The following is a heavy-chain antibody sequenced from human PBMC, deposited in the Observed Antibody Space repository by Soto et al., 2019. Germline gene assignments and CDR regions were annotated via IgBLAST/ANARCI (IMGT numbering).Heavy chain of an antibody. J-gene: IGHJ4*02. D-gene: IGHD3-3*01. CDR3: ARLRGRYDFWSGYLTFDY. CDR2: IDPSDSYT. Sequence: GESLKISCKGSGYSFTSYWISWVRQMPGKGLERMGRIDPSDSYTNYSPSFQGHVTISADKSISTAYLQWSSLKASDTAMYYCARLRGRYDFWSGYLTFDYWGQGTLVTVSS. V-gene: IGHV5-10-1*01. CDR1: GYSFTSYW.